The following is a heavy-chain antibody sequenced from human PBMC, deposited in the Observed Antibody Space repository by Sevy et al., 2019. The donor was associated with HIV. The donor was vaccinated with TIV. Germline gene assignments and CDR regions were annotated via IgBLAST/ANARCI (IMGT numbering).Heavy chain of an antibody. CDR3: ARGYCSSTSGYGSQYYFDY. Sequence: GGSLRLSCAASGFTFSSYWMHWVRQAPGKGLVWVSRINSDGSSTSYADSVKGRFTISRDNAKNTLYLQMNSLRAEDTAVYYCARGYCSSTSGYGSQYYFDYWGQGTLVTVSS. J-gene: IGHJ4*02. CDR2: INSDGSST. CDR1: GFTFSSYW. D-gene: IGHD2-2*01. V-gene: IGHV3-74*01.